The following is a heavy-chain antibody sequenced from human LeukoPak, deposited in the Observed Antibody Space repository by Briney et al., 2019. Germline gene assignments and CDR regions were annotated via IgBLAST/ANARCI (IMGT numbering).Heavy chain of an antibody. CDR1: GFPFSGYA. V-gene: IGHV3-30-3*01. D-gene: IGHD6-19*01. CDR2: ISYDGNNK. Sequence: PGGSLRLSCAASGFPFSGYAMHWVRQAPGKGLEWVALISYDGNNKYYADSVKGRFTISRDNSKNTLYLQMNSLRAEDTAVYYCARDPPLYSSGWHDYWGQGTLVTVSS. CDR3: ARDPPLYSSGWHDY. J-gene: IGHJ4*02.